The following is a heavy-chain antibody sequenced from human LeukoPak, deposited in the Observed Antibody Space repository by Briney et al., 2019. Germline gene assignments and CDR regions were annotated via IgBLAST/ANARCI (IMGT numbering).Heavy chain of an antibody. J-gene: IGHJ6*02. CDR2: IWYDGSNK. D-gene: IGHD3-10*01. Sequence: GGSLRLSCAASGFTFSSYGMHWVRQAPGKGLEWVAVIWYDGSNKYYADSVKGRFTISRDNSKNTLNLQMNSLRAEDTAVYYCARGDKEVLWFGELNYGMDVWGQGTTVTVSS. CDR1: GFTFSSYG. V-gene: IGHV3-33*01. CDR3: ARGDKEVLWFGELNYGMDV.